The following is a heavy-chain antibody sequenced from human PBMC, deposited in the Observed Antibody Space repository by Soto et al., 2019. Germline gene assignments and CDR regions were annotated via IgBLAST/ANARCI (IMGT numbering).Heavy chain of an antibody. CDR2: INHSGST. CDR1: GGSFSGYY. Sequence: SETLSLTCAVYGGSFSGYYWSWIRQPPGKGLEWIGEINHSGSTNYNPSLKSRVTIPVDTSKNQFSLKLSSVTAADTAVYYCARTALYCSSTSCYHYYYYGMDVWGQGTTVTVSS. D-gene: IGHD2-2*01. V-gene: IGHV4-34*01. CDR3: ARTALYCSSTSCYHYYYYGMDV. J-gene: IGHJ6*02.